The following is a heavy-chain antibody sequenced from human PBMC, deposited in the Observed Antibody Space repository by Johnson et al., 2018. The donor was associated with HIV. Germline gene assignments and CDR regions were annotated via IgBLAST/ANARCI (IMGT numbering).Heavy chain of an antibody. V-gene: IGHV3-53*01. CDR2: IYSGGST. Sequence: MQLVESGGGLIQPGGSLRLSCAASGFTVSSNYMSWVRQAPGKGLEWVSVIYSGGSTYYADSVKGRFTISRDNAKNSLYLQMNSLRAEDTAVYYCAMPSMVQGGPDAFDIWGQGTMVTVSS. D-gene: IGHD3-10*01. J-gene: IGHJ3*02. CDR3: AMPSMVQGGPDAFDI. CDR1: GFTVSSNY.